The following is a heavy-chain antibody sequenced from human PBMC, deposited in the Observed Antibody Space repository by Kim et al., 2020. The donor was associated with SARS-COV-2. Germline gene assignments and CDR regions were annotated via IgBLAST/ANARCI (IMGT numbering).Heavy chain of an antibody. V-gene: IGHV1-18*01. J-gene: IGHJ2*01. D-gene: IGHD3-3*01. CDR1: DNTFSSHD. CDR2: SSAHSGNT. Sequence: ASVKVSCKASDNTFSSHDLTWVRQAPGQGLEWMGWSSAHSGNTNFAQKFQGRVALTTDAASTTAYMELRNLRFDDTAVYYCATKKRGYWYFDLRGRGTLV. CDR3: ATKKRGYWYFDL.